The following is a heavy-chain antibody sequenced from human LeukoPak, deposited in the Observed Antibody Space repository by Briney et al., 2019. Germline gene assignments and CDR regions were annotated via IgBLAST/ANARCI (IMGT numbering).Heavy chain of an antibody. D-gene: IGHD3-10*01. CDR3: TTDLYYGSGSSNWFDP. CDR1: GFTFSNAW. CDR2: IKSKTDGGTT. J-gene: IGHJ5*02. V-gene: IGHV3-15*01. Sequence: GGSLRLSCAASGFTFSNAWMSWVRQAPGKGLEWVGRIKSKTDGGTTDYAAPVKGRFTISRDDSKNTLYLQMNSLKTEDTAVYYCTTDLYYGSGSSNWFDPWGQGTLVTVSS.